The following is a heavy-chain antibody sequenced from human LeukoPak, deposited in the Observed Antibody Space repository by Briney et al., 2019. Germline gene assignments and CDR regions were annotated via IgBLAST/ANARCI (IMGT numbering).Heavy chain of an antibody. Sequence: SVPTLEKPTQTLTLTCTFSGFSLSTSEVGVGWIRQPPGEALEWLALIYWNDDKRYSPSLKSRLTVTKDTSKNQVVLTMTNMDPVDTATYYCTHSLYDVVDYWGQGTLVTVSS. CDR3: THSLYDVVDY. J-gene: IGHJ4*02. CDR2: IYWNDDK. V-gene: IGHV2-5*01. CDR1: GFSLSTSEVG. D-gene: IGHD3-3*01.